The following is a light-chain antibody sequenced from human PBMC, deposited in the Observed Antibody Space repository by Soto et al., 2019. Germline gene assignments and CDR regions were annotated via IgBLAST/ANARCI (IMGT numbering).Light chain of an antibody. CDR1: QSVGTK. CDR3: QQYSSWLWT. Sequence: IVMTQSPATLSVSPGERATLFCRASQSVGTKLAWYQQTRGQAPRLLIYGASNRATGVPARFSGSVSGTEFTLTISSLQSEDFAVYYCQQYSSWLWTFGQGTKVDIK. J-gene: IGKJ1*01. CDR2: GAS. V-gene: IGKV3-15*01.